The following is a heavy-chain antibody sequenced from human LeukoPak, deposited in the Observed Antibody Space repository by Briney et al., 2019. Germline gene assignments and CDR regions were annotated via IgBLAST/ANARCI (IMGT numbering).Heavy chain of an antibody. Sequence: GGSLRLSCAASGFTFSSYGMHWVRQAPGKGLEGVAVIWYDGSNKYYADSVKGRFTISRDNSKNTLYLQMNSLRAEDTAVYYCARERYYDSSGCIDYWGQGTLVTVSS. V-gene: IGHV3-33*01. CDR1: GFTFSSYG. J-gene: IGHJ4*02. CDR3: ARERYYDSSGCIDY. D-gene: IGHD3-22*01. CDR2: IWYDGSNK.